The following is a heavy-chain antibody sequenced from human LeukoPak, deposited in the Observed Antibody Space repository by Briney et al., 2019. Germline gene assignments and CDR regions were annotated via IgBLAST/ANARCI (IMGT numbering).Heavy chain of an antibody. V-gene: IGHV3-30-3*01. D-gene: IGHD3-22*01. CDR1: GFTFSSYA. J-gene: IGHJ6*02. CDR2: ISYDGSNK. CDR3: ARDLQAISSGYYYGDYYYYGMDV. Sequence: GGSLRLSCAAPGFTFSSYAMHWVRQAPGKGLEWVAVISYDGSNKYYADSVKGRFTISRDNSKNTLYLQMNSLRAEDTAVYYCARDLQAISSGYYYGDYYYYGMDVWGQGTTVTVSS.